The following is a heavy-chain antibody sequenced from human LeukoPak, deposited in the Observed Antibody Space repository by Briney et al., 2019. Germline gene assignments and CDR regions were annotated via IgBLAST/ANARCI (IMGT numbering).Heavy chain of an antibody. V-gene: IGHV4-59*08. J-gene: IGHJ6*02. CDR3: ARGVTSGWHYYYYGMDV. D-gene: IGHD6-19*01. CDR2: IYYSGST. Sequence: SETLSLTCTVSGGSISSYYWSWIRQPPGKGLEWIGYIYYSGSTNYNPSLKSRVTISVDTSKNQFSLKLSSVTAAGTAVYYCARGVTSGWHYYYYGMDVWGQGTTVTVSS. CDR1: GGSISSYY.